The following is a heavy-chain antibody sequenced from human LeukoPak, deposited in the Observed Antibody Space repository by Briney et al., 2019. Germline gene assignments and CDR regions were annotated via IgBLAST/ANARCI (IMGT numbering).Heavy chain of an antibody. CDR1: GFTFSSYA. CDR2: ISGSGGST. V-gene: IGHV3-23*01. CDR3: ARVQAGGIAVAGTFDY. J-gene: IGHJ4*02. D-gene: IGHD6-19*01. Sequence: QPGASLRLSCAASGFTFSSYAMSWVRQAPGKGLEWVSAISGSGGSTYYADSVKGRFTISRDNSKNTLYLQMNSLRAEDTAVYYCARVQAGGIAVAGTFDYWGQGTLVTVSS.